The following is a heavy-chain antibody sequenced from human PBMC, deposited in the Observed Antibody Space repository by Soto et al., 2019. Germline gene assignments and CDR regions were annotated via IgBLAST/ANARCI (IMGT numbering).Heavy chain of an antibody. CDR1: GGSINTYY. CDR2: VDYSGNS. D-gene: IGHD6-19*01. J-gene: IGHJ4*02. V-gene: IGHV4-59*01. CDR3: ARNSFSVAARFYFDY. Sequence: TSETLSLTCTVSGGSINTYYWSWIRQPPGKGLEWIGYVDYSGNSDSSPSLKSRVTISIDTSKKQVSLKLNSVTAADTAVYYCARNSFSVAARFYFDYWGQGILVTVSS.